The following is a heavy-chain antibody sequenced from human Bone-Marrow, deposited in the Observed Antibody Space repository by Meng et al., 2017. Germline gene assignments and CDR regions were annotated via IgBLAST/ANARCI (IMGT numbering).Heavy chain of an antibody. V-gene: IGHV3-23*04. CDR3: AKMGMGVGATFQFDY. CDR1: GFTFSSYA. J-gene: IGHJ4*02. CDR2: ISGSGGST. Sequence: GRRVEAGGGLVQPGGSLRLSCAASGFTFSSYAMSWVRQAPGKGLEWVSAISGSGGSTYYADSVKGRFTISRDNSKNTLYLQMNSLRAEDTAVYYCAKMGMGVGATFQFDYWGQGTLVTVSS. D-gene: IGHD1-26*01.